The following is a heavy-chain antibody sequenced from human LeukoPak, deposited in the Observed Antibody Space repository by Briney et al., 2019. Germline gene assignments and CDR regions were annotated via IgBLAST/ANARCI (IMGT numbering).Heavy chain of an antibody. CDR1: RFIFSSYW. Sequence: GGSLRLSCATSRFIFSSYWMTWVRRTPGKGLEWVSTISGGGGSTYYADSVKGRFTISRDNSKNTLYLQVNSLRAEGTAVYYCAKGGKWDVTPFDYWGQGTLVTVSS. V-gene: IGHV3-23*01. CDR2: ISGGGGST. D-gene: IGHD1-26*01. J-gene: IGHJ4*02. CDR3: AKGGKWDVTPFDY.